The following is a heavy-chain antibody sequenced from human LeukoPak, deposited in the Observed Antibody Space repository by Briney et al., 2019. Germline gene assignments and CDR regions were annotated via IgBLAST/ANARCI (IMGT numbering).Heavy chain of an antibody. J-gene: IGHJ5*02. D-gene: IGHD3-10*01. CDR1: GGSFSGYY. CDR2: INHSGST. CDR3: ARGVRYYGSGSYSP. V-gene: IGHV4-34*01. Sequence: PSETLSLTCAVYGGSFSGYYWSWIRQPPGKGLEWIGEINHSGSTNYNPSLKSRVTISVDTSKNQSSLKLSSVTAADTAVYYCARGVRYYGSGSYSPWGQGTLVTVSA.